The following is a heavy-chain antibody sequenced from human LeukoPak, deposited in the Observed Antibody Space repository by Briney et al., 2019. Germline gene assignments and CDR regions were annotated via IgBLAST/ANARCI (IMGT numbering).Heavy chain of an antibody. CDR3: ARGTEMATRRFYYYYYMDV. D-gene: IGHD5-24*01. V-gene: IGHV3-48*04. CDR1: GFTFSSYA. J-gene: IGHJ6*03. Sequence: SGVSLRLSCAASGFTFSSYAMSWVRQAPGKGLEWVSYISSSSSTIYYADSVKGRFTISRDNAKNSLYLQMNSLRAEDTAVYYCARGTEMATRRFYYYYYMDVWGKGTTVTVSS. CDR2: ISSSSSTI.